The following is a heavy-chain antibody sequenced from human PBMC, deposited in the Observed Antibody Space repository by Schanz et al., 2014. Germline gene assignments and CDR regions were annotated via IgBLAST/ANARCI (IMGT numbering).Heavy chain of an antibody. CDR2: IASGGSHT. Sequence: QVQLVESGGGVVQPGRSLRLSCAASGFTISGSAMHWVRQAPGKGLEWVSTIASGGSHTFYADSVTGRFTISGDNSKNTLFLQMNSLRVEDTAIYYCARDEGKDGYNLAFDVWGQGTLVTVSS. CDR3: ARDEGKDGYNLAFDV. V-gene: IGHV3-30*04. J-gene: IGHJ3*01. D-gene: IGHD5-12*01. CDR1: GFTISGSA.